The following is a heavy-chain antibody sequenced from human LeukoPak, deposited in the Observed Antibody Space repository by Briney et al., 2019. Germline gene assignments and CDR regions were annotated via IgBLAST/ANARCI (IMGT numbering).Heavy chain of an antibody. Sequence: GGSLRLSCAASGFTFRNYWMSWVRQAPGKGLEWVANIKQDGSEKYYVDSVKGRFTISRDNAENSLYLQMNSLTAEDTAVYYCARGPVGYCSITSCYFSNWGQGTLVTVSS. V-gene: IGHV3-7*01. J-gene: IGHJ4*02. CDR1: GFTFRNYW. CDR2: IKQDGSEK. CDR3: ARGPVGYCSITSCYFSN. D-gene: IGHD2-2*01.